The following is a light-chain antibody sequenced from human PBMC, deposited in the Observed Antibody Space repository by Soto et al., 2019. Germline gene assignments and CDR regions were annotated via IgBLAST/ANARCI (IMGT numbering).Light chain of an antibody. Sequence: QAVVTQEPSLTVSPGGTVTLTCGSSTGAVTSGHYPYWFQQKPGQAPRTLIYDTSNKNSWTPARFSGSLLGGKAALTLSGAQPEDEAEYYCLLSYSGTLAVFCGGTQLTVL. V-gene: IGLV7-46*01. CDR2: DTS. J-gene: IGLJ7*01. CDR3: LLSYSGTLAV. CDR1: TGAVTSGHY.